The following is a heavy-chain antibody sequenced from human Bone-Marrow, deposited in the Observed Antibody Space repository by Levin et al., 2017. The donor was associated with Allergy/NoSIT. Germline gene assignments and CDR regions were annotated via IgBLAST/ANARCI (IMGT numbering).Heavy chain of an antibody. CDR3: ARESSGSFHFDY. CDR2: IYHTGSS. J-gene: IGHJ4*02. D-gene: IGHD6-19*01. Sequence: HSQTLSLTCGVSGVSVSNVNWWSWVRHSPGKGLEWIGQIYHTGSSNYNPSLKSRVTMSVDKSKNLVSLTLTSVTAADTATYYCARESSGSFHFDYWGQGTLVTVSS. CDR1: GVSVSNVNW. V-gene: IGHV4-4*02.